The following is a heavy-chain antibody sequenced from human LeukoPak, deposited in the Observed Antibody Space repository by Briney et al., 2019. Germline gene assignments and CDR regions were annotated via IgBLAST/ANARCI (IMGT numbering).Heavy chain of an antibody. CDR1: GLTFSSFA. D-gene: IGHD6-19*01. V-gene: IGHV3-23*01. Sequence: RGSLRLSCAASGLTFSSFAISWVRQAPGKGQEWVPVISGNVGVTYHADSVKGQSTISRDISKNTVNLQMNSLIVADTAIYYCAKHRYNNGLDFFDSWGQGTLVTVSS. CDR2: ISGNVGVT. J-gene: IGHJ4*02. CDR3: AKHRYNNGLDFFDS.